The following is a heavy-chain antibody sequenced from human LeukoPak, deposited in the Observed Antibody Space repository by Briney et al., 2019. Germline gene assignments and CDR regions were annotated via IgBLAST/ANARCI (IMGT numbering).Heavy chain of an antibody. CDR3: ARERSWYMDV. CDR2: ISSSSSTI. D-gene: IGHD5-24*01. Sequence: PGGSLRLSCAASGFTFSSYSMNWVRQAPGKGLEWVSYISSSSSTIYYADSEKGRFTISRDNAKNSLYLQMNSLRAEDTAAYYCARERSWYMDVWGKGTTVTVSS. J-gene: IGHJ6*03. V-gene: IGHV3-48*04. CDR1: GFTFSSYS.